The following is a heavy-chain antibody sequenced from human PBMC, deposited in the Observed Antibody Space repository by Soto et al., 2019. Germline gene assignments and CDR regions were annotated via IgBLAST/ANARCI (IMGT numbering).Heavy chain of an antibody. CDR3: ARGSLTGGNWYFDL. CDR1: GDSVSKNSAT. J-gene: IGHJ2*01. Sequence: QEQLQQSGPGLVTPSQTLSLTCAISGDSVSKNSATWDWIRQSAARGLEWLGRTYYRSKWYNDYAVSVKSRITIHPDTSKIQFALQLNPVTPEDTAVYYCARGSLTGGNWYFDLWGRGTLVTVSS. V-gene: IGHV6-1*01. D-gene: IGHD3-16*01. CDR2: TYYRSKWYN.